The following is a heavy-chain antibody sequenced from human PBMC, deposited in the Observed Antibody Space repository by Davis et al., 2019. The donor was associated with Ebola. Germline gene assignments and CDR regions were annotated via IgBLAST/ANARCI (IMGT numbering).Heavy chain of an antibody. D-gene: IGHD2-2*02. CDR3: ATRQTPVIRLYGMDV. J-gene: IGHJ6*02. CDR1: GIIFRTYW. CDR2: IKQDGSEK. V-gene: IGHV3-7*01. Sequence: GESLKISCAASGIIFRTYWMSWVRPAPGKGLEWVANIKQDGSEKYYVDSVKGRFTISRDNAKNSLYLQMNSLRAEDTAVYYCATRQTPVIRLYGMDVWGQGTTVVVSS.